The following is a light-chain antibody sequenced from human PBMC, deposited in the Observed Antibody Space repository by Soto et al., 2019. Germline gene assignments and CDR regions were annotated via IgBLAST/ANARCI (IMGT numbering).Light chain of an antibody. V-gene: IGKV3-20*01. CDR2: GAS. J-gene: IGKJ3*01. CDR3: QQYGSSPT. Sequence: EVVLTQSPGTLSLSPGERATLSCRASQTINSAYIAWYQQKPGQAPRLLIHGASSRATGIPHRFSGRGSGTDFTLTISRLEPEDFAVYYCQQYGSSPTFGPGTKVDVK. CDR1: QTINSAY.